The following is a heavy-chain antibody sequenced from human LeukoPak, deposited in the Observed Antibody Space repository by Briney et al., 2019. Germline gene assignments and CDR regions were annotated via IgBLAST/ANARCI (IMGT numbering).Heavy chain of an antibody. CDR2: IKQDGSEE. D-gene: IGHD5-12*01. CDR3: ARVQLGGSWFFDL. Sequence: PGGSLRLSCAASGFTFNSYWMSWVRQAPGTGLEWVANIKQDGSEEYYVDSVRGRLTISRDNAKNSLYLQMNSLRAEDTAVYYCARVQLGGSWFFDLWGRGTLVTVSS. J-gene: IGHJ2*01. V-gene: IGHV3-7*03. CDR1: GFTFNSYW.